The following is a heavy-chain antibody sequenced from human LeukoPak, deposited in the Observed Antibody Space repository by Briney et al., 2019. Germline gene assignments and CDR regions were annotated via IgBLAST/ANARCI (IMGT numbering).Heavy chain of an antibody. CDR3: ARGRLGDFDY. D-gene: IGHD3-16*01. J-gene: IGHJ4*02. CDR2: INHSGST. V-gene: IGHV4-34*01. CDR1: GFTFSSYW. Sequence: GSLRLSCAASGFTFSSYWMHWVRQAPGKGLEWIGEINHSGSTNYNPSLKSRVTISVDTSKNQFSLKLSSVTAADTAVYYCARGRLGDFDYWGQGTLVTVSS.